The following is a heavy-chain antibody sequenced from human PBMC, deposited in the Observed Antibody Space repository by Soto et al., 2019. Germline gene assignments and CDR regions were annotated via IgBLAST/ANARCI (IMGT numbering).Heavy chain of an antibody. J-gene: IGHJ4*02. V-gene: IGHV3-43*01. CDR2: ISWDGGST. CDR1: GFTFDDYT. CDR3: AKDRMPYSSSSLTDY. Sequence: GGSLRLSCAASGFTFDDYTMHWVRQAPGKGLEWVSLISWDGGSTYYADSVKGRFTISRDNSKNFLYLQMNSLRTEDTALYYCAKDRMPYSSSSLTDYWGQGTLVTVSS. D-gene: IGHD6-6*01.